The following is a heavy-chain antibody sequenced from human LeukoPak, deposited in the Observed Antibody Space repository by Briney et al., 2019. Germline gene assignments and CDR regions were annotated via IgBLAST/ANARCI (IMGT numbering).Heavy chain of an antibody. J-gene: IGHJ4*02. V-gene: IGHV3-23*01. Sequence: GGSLRLSCAASGFTFSIYAMSWVRQAPGKGLEWVSSISGTSGNTYYADSVKGRFAISRDNSKDTLYLQMNSLRAEDTAIYYCAKFRADSNGWPFDYWGQGTLVTVSS. CDR1: GFTFSIYA. D-gene: IGHD6-19*01. CDR3: AKFRADSNGWPFDY. CDR2: ISGTSGNT.